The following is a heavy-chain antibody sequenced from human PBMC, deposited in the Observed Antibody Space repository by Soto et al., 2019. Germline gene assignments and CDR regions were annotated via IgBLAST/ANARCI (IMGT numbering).Heavy chain of an antibody. CDR3: AVDFWSGIYYYYGMDV. CDR2: IIPIFGTA. V-gene: IGHV1-69*13. CDR1: GGTFSSYA. J-gene: IGHJ6*02. D-gene: IGHD3-3*01. Sequence: SVKVSCKASGGTFSSYAISWVRQAPGQGLEWMGGIIPIFGTANYAQKFQGRVTITADESTSTAYMEPSSLRSEDTAVYYCAVDFWSGIYYYYGMDVWGQGTTVTVSS.